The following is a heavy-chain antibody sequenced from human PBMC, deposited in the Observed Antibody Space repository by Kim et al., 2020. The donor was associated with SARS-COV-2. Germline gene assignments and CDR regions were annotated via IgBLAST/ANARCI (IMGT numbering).Heavy chain of an antibody. CDR2: INAANGNT. D-gene: IGHD2-15*01. V-gene: IGHV1-3*01. J-gene: IGHJ4*02. Sequence: ASVKVSCKASGYSFTAYTIHWVRQAPGQRLEWMGWINAANGNTEFSQKFQGRVTSSRDTSATTVHMEVSSLTSEDTAVYYCARGAYCRGGICFPPGGFWGQGTLVIVSS. CDR1: GYSFTAYT. CDR3: ARGAYCRGGICFPPGGF.